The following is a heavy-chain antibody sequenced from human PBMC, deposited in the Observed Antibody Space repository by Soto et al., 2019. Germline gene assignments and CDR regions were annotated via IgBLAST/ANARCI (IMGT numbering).Heavy chain of an antibody. CDR1: GFTFSSYG. D-gene: IGHD4-17*01. V-gene: IGHV3-30*18. CDR2: LSYDGSNT. CDR3: AKTVKPPSFRYGDSMYYFDY. Sequence: QVQLVESGGGVVQPGRSLRLSGAASGFTFSSYGMHWVRQAPGKGREWVAVLSYDGSNTYYADSVKGRFTISRDNSKNTLYLQMNSLRGEDMAVYYCAKTVKPPSFRYGDSMYYFDYWGQGTLVTVSS. J-gene: IGHJ4*02.